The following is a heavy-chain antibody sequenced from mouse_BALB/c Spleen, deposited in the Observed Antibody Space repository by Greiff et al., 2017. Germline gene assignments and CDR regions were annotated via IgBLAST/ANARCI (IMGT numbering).Heavy chain of an antibody. J-gene: IGHJ3*01. CDR1: GFSLSRYS. CDR2: IWGGGST. V-gene: IGHV2-6-4*01. Sequence: VKVVESGPGLVAPSQSLSITCTVSGFSLSRYSVHWVRQPPGKGLEWLGMIWGGGSTDYNSALKSRLSISKDNSKSQVFLKMNSLQTDDTAMYYCARNRGANGYDAWFAYWGQGTLVTVSA. D-gene: IGHD2-2*01. CDR3: ARNRGANGYDAWFAY.